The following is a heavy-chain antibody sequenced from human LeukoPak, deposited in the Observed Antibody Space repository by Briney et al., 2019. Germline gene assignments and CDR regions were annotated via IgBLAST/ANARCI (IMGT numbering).Heavy chain of an antibody. Sequence: GGSLRLSCAASGFTFDDYGMSWVRQAPGKGLEGVSGINWNGGSTGYADSVKGRFTISRDNAKNSLYLQMNSLRAEDTALYYCARGSPYCSGGSCYRGRFDYWGQGTLVTVSS. CDR2: INWNGGST. J-gene: IGHJ4*02. D-gene: IGHD2-15*01. CDR3: ARGSPYCSGGSCYRGRFDY. V-gene: IGHV3-20*04. CDR1: GFTFDDYG.